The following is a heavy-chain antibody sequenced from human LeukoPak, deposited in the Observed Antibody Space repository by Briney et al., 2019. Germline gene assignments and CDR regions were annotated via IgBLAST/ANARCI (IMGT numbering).Heavy chain of an antibody. CDR3: ASSHLYGSSWYLSGRFDD. CDR1: GRSFSGYY. Sequence: SETLSLTCAVYGRSFSGYYRSWVRQLPGKGLEYIGSIYSSGITNYNPSLKSRVTTSVDTSKNQFSLKLSSVTAADTAVYYCASSHLYGSSWYLSGRFDDWGQGTLVTVSS. CDR2: IYSSGIT. J-gene: IGHJ4*02. D-gene: IGHD6-13*01. V-gene: IGHV4-59*01.